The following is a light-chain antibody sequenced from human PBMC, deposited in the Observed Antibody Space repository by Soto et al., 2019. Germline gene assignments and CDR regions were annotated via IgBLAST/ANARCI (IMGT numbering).Light chain of an antibody. CDR2: GAS. J-gene: IGKJ1*01. Sequence: EIVMTQSPPTLSVSPGEISTLSCRASQSVSSDLAWYHQKPGQAPRLLIYGASTRATGIPARFSGSGSGTEFTITISSLKSEDFAVYYCQQYNNWLLTFGPGTQVDIK. CDR3: QQYNNWLLT. CDR1: QSVSSD. V-gene: IGKV3-15*01.